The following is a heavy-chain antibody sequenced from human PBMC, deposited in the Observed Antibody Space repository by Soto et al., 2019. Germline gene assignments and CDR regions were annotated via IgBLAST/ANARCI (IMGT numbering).Heavy chain of an antibody. Sequence: QVQLVQSGAEVKTPGSSVKVSCKASGGTFSSYAISWVRQAPGQGLEWMGGIIPIFGTANYAQKFQGIVTITADHSTSTAYMDLSSLRSEDTAVYYWARGKSSGWYRGAFDIWGQGTMVTVAS. CDR2: IIPIFGTA. J-gene: IGHJ3*02. D-gene: IGHD6-19*01. CDR1: GGTFSSYA. V-gene: IGHV1-69*01. CDR3: ARGKSSGWYRGAFDI.